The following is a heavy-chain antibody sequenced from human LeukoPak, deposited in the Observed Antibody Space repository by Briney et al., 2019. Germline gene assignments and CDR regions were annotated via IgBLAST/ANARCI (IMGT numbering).Heavy chain of an antibody. J-gene: IGHJ4*02. V-gene: IGHV4-38-2*01. D-gene: IGHD3-16*01. CDR3: VRVFIRGGTVNQNFEY. Sequence: SETLSLTCAVSGYSISTGYYWGWIRQPPGKGLEWIGSIYRSGTTYYTPSLKSRVTISVDTSKNHFSLRLSSVTAADTAVYYCVRVFIRGGTVNQNFEYWGQGILVTVSS. CDR2: IYRSGTT. CDR1: GYSISTGYY.